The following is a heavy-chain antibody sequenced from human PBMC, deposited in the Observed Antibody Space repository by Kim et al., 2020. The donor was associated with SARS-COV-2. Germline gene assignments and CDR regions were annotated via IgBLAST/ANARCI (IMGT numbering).Heavy chain of an antibody. D-gene: IGHD3-10*01. J-gene: IGHJ4*02. CDR2: INAGNGNT. V-gene: IGHV1-3*01. CDR1: GYTFTSYA. Sequence: ASVKVSCKASGYTFTSYAMHWVRQAPGQRLEWMGWINAGNGNTKYSQKFQGRVTITRDTSASTAYMELSSLRSEDTAVYYCAREGPEVPRGVDIDYWGQGTLVTVSS. CDR3: AREGPEVPRGVDIDY.